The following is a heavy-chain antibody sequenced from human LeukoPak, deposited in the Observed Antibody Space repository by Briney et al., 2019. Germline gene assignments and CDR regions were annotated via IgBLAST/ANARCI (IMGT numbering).Heavy chain of an antibody. CDR3: ARMDILTGYPAPYYYYGMDV. J-gene: IGHJ6*02. CDR1: GYTFTSYG. Sequence: GASVKVSCKSSGYTFTSYGISWVRQDPGQGLEWMGWISAYNGNTNYAQKLQGRVTMTTDTSTSTAYMELRSLRSDDTAVYYCARMDILTGYPAPYYYYGMDVWGQGTTVTVSS. D-gene: IGHD3-9*01. V-gene: IGHV1-18*01. CDR2: ISAYNGNT.